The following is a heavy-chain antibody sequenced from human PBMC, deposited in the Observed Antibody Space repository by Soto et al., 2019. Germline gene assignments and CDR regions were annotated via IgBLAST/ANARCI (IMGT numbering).Heavy chain of an antibody. CDR2: IYFTGNT. D-gene: IGHD6-25*01. J-gene: IGHJ5*02. CDR1: GGSITSSSHF. Sequence: PSETLSLTCSASGGSITSSSHFWGWVCQPPGKGLEWIGTIYFTGNTYYTPSLKSRLTMSIDTSKNEFSLRLNSVTAADTAVYYCAGQTFTIAAASYGRSNWFDPWGPGTLVTVSS. V-gene: IGHV4-39*01. CDR3: AGQTFTIAAASYGRSNWFDP.